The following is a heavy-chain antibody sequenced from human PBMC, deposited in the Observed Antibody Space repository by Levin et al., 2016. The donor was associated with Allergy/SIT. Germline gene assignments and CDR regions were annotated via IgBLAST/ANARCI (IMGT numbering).Heavy chain of an antibody. CDR3: ARRTNNVMDV. CDR2: TYYRSKWFN. J-gene: IGHJ6*02. Sequence: SQTLSLTCVISGDSVSNKITTWHWIRQSPSRGLEWLDRTYYRSKWFNDYAVSVKSRITVTPDTSKNQLSLHLNFVTPEDTAVYFCARRTNNVMDVWGPGTTVTVSS. V-gene: IGHV6-1*01. CDR1: GDSVSNKITT.